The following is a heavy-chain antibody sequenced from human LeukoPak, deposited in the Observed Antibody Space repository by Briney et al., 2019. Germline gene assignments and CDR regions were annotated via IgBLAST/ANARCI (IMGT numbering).Heavy chain of an antibody. CDR2: MNPNSGNT. D-gene: IGHD3-10*01. CDR1: GYTFTSYD. J-gene: IGHJ6*02. CDR3: ASSMGNLWFGELLSLYYYYGMDV. Sequence: ASVKVSCKASGYTFTSYDINWVRQATGQGLEWMGWMNPNSGNTGYAQKFQGRVTMTRNTSISTAYMELSSLRSEDTAVYYCASSMGNLWFGELLSLYYYYGMDVWGQGTTVTVSS. V-gene: IGHV1-8*01.